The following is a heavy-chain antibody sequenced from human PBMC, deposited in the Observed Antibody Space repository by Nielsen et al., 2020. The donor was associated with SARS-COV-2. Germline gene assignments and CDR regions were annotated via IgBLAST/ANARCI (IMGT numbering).Heavy chain of an antibody. CDR3: AKARLGSGYPYYYYYGMDV. Sequence: GGSLRLSCAASGFTFSSYAMSWVRQAPGKGLEWVSVIYSGGSSTYYADSVKGRFTISRDNSKNTLYLQMNSLRAEDTAVYYCAKARLGSGYPYYYYYGMDVWGQGTTVTVSS. V-gene: IGHV3-23*03. CDR2: IYSGGSST. D-gene: IGHD3-3*01. CDR1: GFTFSSYA. J-gene: IGHJ6*02.